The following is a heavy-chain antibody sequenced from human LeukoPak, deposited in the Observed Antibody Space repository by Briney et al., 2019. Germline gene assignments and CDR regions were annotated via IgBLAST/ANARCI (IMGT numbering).Heavy chain of an antibody. CDR1: GFPLRSYY. CDR2: IKYSGRNK. CDR3: ARSFGMKSPYSSGWYFDAFDI. J-gene: IGHJ3*02. D-gene: IGHD6-19*01. Sequence: GGPLRLPCTASGFPLRSYYMHWVRQAPDKGREWVAYIKYSGRNKYYADSVKGRFTISRDNSKNTLYLQMNSLRAEDTAVYYCARSFGMKSPYSSGWYFDAFDIWGQGTMVTVSS. V-gene: IGHV3-30*04.